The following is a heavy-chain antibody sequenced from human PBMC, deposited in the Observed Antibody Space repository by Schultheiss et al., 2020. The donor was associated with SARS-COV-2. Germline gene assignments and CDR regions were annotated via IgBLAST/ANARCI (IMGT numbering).Heavy chain of an antibody. J-gene: IGHJ6*02. CDR3: AKRAAQGVVVPAARRPKRGSYGMDV. V-gene: IGHV3-23*01. D-gene: IGHD2-2*01. CDR1: GFTFSTYW. CDR2: ISGSGGST. Sequence: GGSLRLSCAASGFTFSTYWMSWVRQAPGKGLEWVSAISGSGGSTYYADSVKGRFTISRDNSKNTLYLQMNSLRAEDTAVYYCAKRAAQGVVVPAARRPKRGSYGMDVWGQGTTVTVSS.